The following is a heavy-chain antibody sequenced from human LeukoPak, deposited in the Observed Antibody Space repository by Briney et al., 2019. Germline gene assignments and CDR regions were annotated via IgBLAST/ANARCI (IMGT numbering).Heavy chain of an antibody. CDR3: AKDGTPGIAAAGRSY. CDR1: GFTFSSYA. J-gene: IGHJ4*02. V-gene: IGHV3-23*01. Sequence: GGSLKLSCAASGFTFSSYAMSWVRQAPGKGLEWVSAISGSGGSTYYADSVKGRFTISRDNSKNTLYLQMNSLRAKDTAVYYCAKDGTPGIAAAGRSYWGQGTLVTVSS. CDR2: ISGSGGST. D-gene: IGHD6-13*01.